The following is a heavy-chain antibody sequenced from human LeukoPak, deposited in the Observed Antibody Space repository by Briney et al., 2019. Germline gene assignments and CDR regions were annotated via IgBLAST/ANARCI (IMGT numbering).Heavy chain of an antibody. V-gene: IGHV1-24*01. CDR1: VYTLTELS. Sequence: ASVNVSCKFSVYTLTELSMHWVRQAPGKGLEWMGGFDPEDGETIYAQKFQGRVTMTEDTSTDTAYMELSSLRSEDTAVYYCATGPYGPRGSVWFDPWGQGTLVTVSS. CDR3: ATGPYGPRGSVWFDP. CDR2: FDPEDGET. D-gene: IGHD4-17*01. J-gene: IGHJ5*02.